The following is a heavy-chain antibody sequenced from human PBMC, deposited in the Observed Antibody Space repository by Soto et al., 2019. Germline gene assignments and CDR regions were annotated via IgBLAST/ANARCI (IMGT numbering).Heavy chain of an antibody. D-gene: IGHD2-2*01. J-gene: IGHJ4*02. CDR1: GYTFTGYY. Sequence: QVQLVQSGAEVKKPGASVKVSCKASGYTFTGYYMHWVRQAPGQGLEWMGWINPNSGGTNYAQKFQGWVTMTRDTSISTAYMELSRLRSEDTAVYYCARDRQTTDIVVVPAALDYWGQGTLVTVSS. V-gene: IGHV1-2*04. CDR2: INPNSGGT. CDR3: ARDRQTTDIVVVPAALDY.